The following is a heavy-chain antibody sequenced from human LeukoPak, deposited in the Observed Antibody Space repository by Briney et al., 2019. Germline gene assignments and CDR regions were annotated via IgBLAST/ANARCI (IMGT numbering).Heavy chain of an antibody. CDR2: IYYSGST. V-gene: IGHV4-61*01. D-gene: IGHD3-9*01. CDR3: ASSNYDILTGYYGVDY. J-gene: IGHJ4*02. Sequence: SGTLPLTCTVSGGSISSSSYYWSWIRQLPGKGLEWIGYIYYSGSTNYNPSLKSRVTISVDTSKNQFSLKLSSVTAADTAVYYCASSNYDILTGYYGVDYWGQGTLVTVSS. CDR1: GGSISSSSYY.